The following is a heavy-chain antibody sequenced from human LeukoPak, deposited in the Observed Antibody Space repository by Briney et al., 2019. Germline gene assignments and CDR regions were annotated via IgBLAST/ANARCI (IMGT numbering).Heavy chain of an antibody. CDR1: GFTFDDYG. V-gene: IGHV3-20*04. D-gene: IGHD2-15*01. J-gene: IGHJ4*02. CDR2: INWNGGST. CDR3: ARGGGSCYNP. Sequence: GGSLRLSCAAPGFTFDDYGMSWVRQAPGKGLEWVSGINWNGGSTGYADSVKGRFTISRDNAKNSLYLQMNSLRAEGTALYYCARGGGSCYNPGGQGTLVTVSS.